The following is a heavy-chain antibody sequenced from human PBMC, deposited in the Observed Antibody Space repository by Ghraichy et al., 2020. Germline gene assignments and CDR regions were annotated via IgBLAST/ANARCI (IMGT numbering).Heavy chain of an antibody. Sequence: SETLSLTCIVSGDSITAFSWTWVRQPPGKGLEWIGYIYYSGSTYYNPSLKRRVTMSIDTSRTQFSLRLTSVTAADTATYFCARSSELRAYGMDVWGQGTTVIVSS. CDR1: GDSITAFS. J-gene: IGHJ6*02. CDR2: IYYSGST. D-gene: IGHD1-26*01. CDR3: ARSSELRAYGMDV. V-gene: IGHV4-59*01.